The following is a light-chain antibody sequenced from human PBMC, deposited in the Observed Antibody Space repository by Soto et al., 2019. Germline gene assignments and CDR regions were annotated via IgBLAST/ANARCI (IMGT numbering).Light chain of an antibody. CDR3: SAYTNIGTLV. V-gene: IGLV2-14*01. J-gene: IGLJ3*02. CDR1: RDDVGGYNY. CDR2: EVS. Sequence: QSALTQPASVSGSPGQSITISCTGTRDDVGGYNYVSWYQQYPGKAPKLMIYEVSYRPPGVSNRFSGSRSGHTASLSISGLQVEDEADYYLSAYTNIGTLVLGGGTKRTVL.